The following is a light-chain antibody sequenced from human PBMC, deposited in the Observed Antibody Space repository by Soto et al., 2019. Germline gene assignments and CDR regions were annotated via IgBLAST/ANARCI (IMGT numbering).Light chain of an antibody. CDR1: QSIVTW. CDR2: KAS. CDR3: QQYDTYSWT. V-gene: IGKV1-5*03. Sequence: DIQMTQSPSTVSASVGDRVTITCRASQSIVTWLAWYQQKPGEAPKLLIYKASSLESGVPPRFSGSGSGTEFTLTISSLQRDDFATYYCQQYDTYSWTFGQGTKVEIK. J-gene: IGKJ1*01.